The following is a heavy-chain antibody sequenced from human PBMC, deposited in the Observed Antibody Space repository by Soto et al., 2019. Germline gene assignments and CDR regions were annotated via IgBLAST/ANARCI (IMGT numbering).Heavy chain of an antibody. CDR1: GFTFSDYY. V-gene: IGHV3-11*01. CDR2: ISSSGSTI. D-gene: IGHD3-16*02. Sequence: PGGSLRLSCAASGFTFSDYYMSWIRQAPGKGLEWVSYISSSGSTIYYADSVKGRFTISRDNAKNSLYLQMNSLRAEDTAVYYCARVYDYIWGSYLPPDYWGQVTLVTVSS. J-gene: IGHJ4*02. CDR3: ARVYDYIWGSYLPPDY.